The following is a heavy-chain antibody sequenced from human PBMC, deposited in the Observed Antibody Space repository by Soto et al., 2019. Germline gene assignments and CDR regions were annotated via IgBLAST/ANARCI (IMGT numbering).Heavy chain of an antibody. V-gene: IGHV4-31*03. CDR1: EDSRIVGGYY. CDR2: IYYTGKT. CDR3: ARDGSSTANWIDP. Sequence: PSQTLSLTCTVAEDSRIVGGYYWTWIRQHPGKGLEWMGYIYYTGKTYYNPSLESRLTMSVDTSKNQFSLKLSSVTAADTGVYYCARDGSSTANWIDPWGQGTPVTVSS. J-gene: IGHJ5*02. D-gene: IGHD2-15*01.